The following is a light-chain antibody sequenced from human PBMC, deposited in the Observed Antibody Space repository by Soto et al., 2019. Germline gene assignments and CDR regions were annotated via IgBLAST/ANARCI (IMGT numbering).Light chain of an antibody. V-gene: IGKV1-39*01. J-gene: IGKJ1*01. CDR2: ATS. Sequence: DIQMTQSPSSLSASVGDRVTITCRASQSINNYLSWNQQKPGKAPKLLIYATSGLQTGVPSRFSGTGSGTDFTLTINSLQPEDFATYYCLQSYSTSWTFGQGTKVDIK. CDR3: LQSYSTSWT. CDR1: QSINNY.